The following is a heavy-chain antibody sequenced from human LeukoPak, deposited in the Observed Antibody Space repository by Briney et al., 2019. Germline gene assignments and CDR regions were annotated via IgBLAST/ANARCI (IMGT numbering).Heavy chain of an antibody. V-gene: IGHV4-38-2*02. CDR1: GYSISSGYY. CDR3: ARVTSSGWYAGY. J-gene: IGHJ4*02. D-gene: IGHD6-19*01. CDR2: IYHSGST. Sequence: SETLSLTCTVSGYSISSGYYWGWIRQPPGKGLEWIGSIYHSGSTYYNPSLKSRVTISVDTSKNQFSLKLSSVTAADTAVYYCARVTSSGWYAGYWGQGTLVTVSS.